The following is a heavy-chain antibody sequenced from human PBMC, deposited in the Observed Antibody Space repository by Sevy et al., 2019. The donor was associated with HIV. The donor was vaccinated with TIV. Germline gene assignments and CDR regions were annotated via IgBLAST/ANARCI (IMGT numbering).Heavy chain of an antibody. CDR1: GYSISSGYY. D-gene: IGHD1-26*01. CDR3: ARAGELILGWYFDY. J-gene: IGHJ4*02. V-gene: IGHV4-38-2*01. Sequence: ETLSLTCAVSGYSISSGYYWGWIRQPPGKGLEWIGSIYHSGSTYYNPSLKSRVTISVDTSKNQFSLKLSSVTAADTAVYYCARAGELILGWYFDYWGQGTLVTVSS. CDR2: IYHSGST.